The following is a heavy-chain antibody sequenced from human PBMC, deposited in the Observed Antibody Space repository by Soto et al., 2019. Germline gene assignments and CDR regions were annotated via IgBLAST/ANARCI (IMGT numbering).Heavy chain of an antibody. CDR2: INPSGGST. CDR3: ARGPLWFGESPDYYYGMDV. D-gene: IGHD3-10*01. CDR1: GHTFTSYY. J-gene: IGHJ6*02. V-gene: IGHV1-46*01. Sequence: GASVKVSCKASGHTFTSYYMHWVRQAPGQGLEWMGIINPSGGSTSYAQKFQGRVTMTRDTSTSTVYMELSSLRSEDTAVYYCARGPLWFGESPDYYYGMDVWGQGTTVTVSS.